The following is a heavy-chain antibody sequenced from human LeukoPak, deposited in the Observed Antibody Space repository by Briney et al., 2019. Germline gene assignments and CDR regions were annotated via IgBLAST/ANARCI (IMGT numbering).Heavy chain of an antibody. D-gene: IGHD2-15*01. CDR1: GFTFSNVA. Sequence: PGGSLRLSCAASGFTFSNVAMSWVRQAPGMGLEWVSAIRSNGETAYNVASVKGRFSISRDKARQTVYLQMNSLRVEDTAIYYCAKGQEVVDGVFDSWGQGTLVTVSS. CDR2: IRSNGETA. J-gene: IGHJ4*02. V-gene: IGHV3-23*01. CDR3: AKGQEVVDGVFDS.